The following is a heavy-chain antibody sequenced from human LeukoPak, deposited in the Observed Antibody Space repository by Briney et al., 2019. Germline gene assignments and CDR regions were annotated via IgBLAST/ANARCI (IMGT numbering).Heavy chain of an antibody. J-gene: IGHJ3*02. Sequence: GGSLSLSCSISGFTFSSYSMNLVRQAPRKGQKWVSSISSSSSYIYYADSVKGQFTISRDNAKNSLYLQMNSLRAEDTAVYYCARSVYSSSWYDAFDIWGQGTMVTVSS. V-gene: IGHV3-21*01. CDR1: GFTFSSYS. D-gene: IGHD6-13*01. CDR3: ARSVYSSSWYDAFDI. CDR2: ISSSSSYI.